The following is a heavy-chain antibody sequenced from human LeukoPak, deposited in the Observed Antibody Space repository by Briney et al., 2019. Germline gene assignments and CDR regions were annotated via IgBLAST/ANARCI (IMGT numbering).Heavy chain of an antibody. CDR2: IYYSGST. CDR3: ASQTSAMAKYYYYYYMDV. Sequence: SETLSLTCTVSGGSISSYYWSWIRQPPGKGLEWIGYIYYSGSTNYNPSLKSRVTISVDTSKNQFSLKLSSVTAADTAVYYCASQTSAMAKYYYYYYMDVWGKGTTVTVSS. V-gene: IGHV4-59*01. J-gene: IGHJ6*03. CDR1: GGSISSYY. D-gene: IGHD5-18*01.